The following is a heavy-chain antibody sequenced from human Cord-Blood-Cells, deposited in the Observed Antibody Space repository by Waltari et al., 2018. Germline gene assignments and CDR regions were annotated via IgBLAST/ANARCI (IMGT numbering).Heavy chain of an antibody. CDR1: GGTFSSYA. V-gene: IGHV1-69*01. Sequence: QVQLVQSGAEVKKPGSSVNVSCKASGGTFSSYAISWVRQAPGQGLEWMGGSIPIVGTANYAQKFQGRVTITADEPTSTAYMELSSLRSEDTAVYYCARMSIAAAGVDEAPVYYFDYWGQGTLVTVSS. CDR2: SIPIVGTA. D-gene: IGHD6-13*01. J-gene: IGHJ4*02. CDR3: ARMSIAAAGVDEAPVYYFDY.